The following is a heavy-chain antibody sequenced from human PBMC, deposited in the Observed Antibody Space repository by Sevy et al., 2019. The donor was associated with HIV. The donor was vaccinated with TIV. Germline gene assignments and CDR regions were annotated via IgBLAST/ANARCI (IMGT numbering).Heavy chain of an antibody. CDR2: ISYDGSNI. Sequence: GGSLRLSCAASGFTFSSYAMHWVRQAPGKGLEWVAVISYDGSNIYYADSVKGRFTISRDNSKNTLYLQMNSLRAEDTAVYYCARREAFDIWGQGTMVTVSS. CDR3: ARREAFDI. J-gene: IGHJ3*02. V-gene: IGHV3-30*04. CDR1: GFTFSSYA.